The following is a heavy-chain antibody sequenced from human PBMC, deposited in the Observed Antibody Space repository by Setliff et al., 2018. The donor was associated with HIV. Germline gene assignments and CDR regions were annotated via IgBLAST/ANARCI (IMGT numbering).Heavy chain of an antibody. CDR1: GGSISSTSYY. Sequence: PSETLSLTCSVSGGSISSTSYYWSWIRQPPGKGLEWIGSIYYSGNTYYNPSLKSRVTISVDTSKNQFSLKLSSVTAADTAVYYCARASGRIAAAGRPYFDYWGQGTLVTVSS. J-gene: IGHJ4*02. D-gene: IGHD6-13*01. CDR2: IYYSGNT. CDR3: ARASGRIAAAGRPYFDY. V-gene: IGHV4-39*01.